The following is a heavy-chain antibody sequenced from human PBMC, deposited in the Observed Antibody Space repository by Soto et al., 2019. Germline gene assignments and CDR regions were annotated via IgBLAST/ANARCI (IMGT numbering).Heavy chain of an antibody. J-gene: IGHJ6*02. Sequence: GASVKVSCKASGGSFSNYGISWVRQAPGQGLEWMGGIIPIFGTPHYAQKFQDRVTITADESSSTVNMEVNSLTSEDTAVYYCARGDATKIVVTTFYGLDVWGQGTTVTVSS. V-gene: IGHV1-69*13. CDR3: ARGDATKIVVTTFYGLDV. CDR1: GGSFSNYG. CDR2: IIPIFGTP. D-gene: IGHD3-22*01.